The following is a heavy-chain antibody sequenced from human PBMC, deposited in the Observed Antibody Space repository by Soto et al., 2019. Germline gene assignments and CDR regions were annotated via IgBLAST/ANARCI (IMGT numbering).Heavy chain of an antibody. D-gene: IGHD6-13*01. J-gene: IGHJ4*02. CDR2: ISTYNGNT. Sequence: SVKVCCKASGDTFISYGISWVRQAPGQGREWMGWISTYNGNTNYAQKLQDRVTMTTDTSTSTAYMELRRLRSDDTAVYFCARHPIGGIVAVGPFLAYWRKGISVPVS. CDR1: GDTFISYG. CDR3: ARHPIGGIVAVGPFLAY. V-gene: IGHV1-18*01.